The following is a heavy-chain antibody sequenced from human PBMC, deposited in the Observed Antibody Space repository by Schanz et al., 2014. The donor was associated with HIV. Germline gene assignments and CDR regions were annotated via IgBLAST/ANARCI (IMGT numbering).Heavy chain of an antibody. D-gene: IGHD2-15*01. CDR2: IWYDGNNK. J-gene: IGHJ2*01. CDR3: ALSRPSGYGGSWYFDL. V-gene: IGHV3-33*01. CDR1: GFTFSSYA. Sequence: QVQLVESGGGVVQPGKSLRLSCAASGFTFSSYAIHWVRQAPGKGLEWVAVIWYDGNNKSYADSVKGRFTISRDNSENTLYLQMNSLRAEDTAVYYCALSRPSGYGGSWYFDLWGRGTLVAVSS.